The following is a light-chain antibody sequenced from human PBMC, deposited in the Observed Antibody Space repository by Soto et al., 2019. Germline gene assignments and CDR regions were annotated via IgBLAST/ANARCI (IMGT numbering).Light chain of an antibody. CDR1: QSVSSN. V-gene: IGKV3-15*01. CDR2: GAS. J-gene: IGKJ5*01. Sequence: EIVMTQSPAMRSETTGRRAAVTCRASQSVSSNLAWYQQKPGQAPRLLIYGASNRATGVPARFRGSGSGTDFTLTISSLQSEDFAVYYCQQFNNWPITFGQGTRLEI. CDR3: QQFNNWPIT.